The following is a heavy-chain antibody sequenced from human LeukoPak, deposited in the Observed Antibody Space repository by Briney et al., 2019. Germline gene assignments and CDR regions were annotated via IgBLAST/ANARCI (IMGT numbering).Heavy chain of an antibody. V-gene: IGHV3-30*18. J-gene: IGHJ3*02. CDR3: AKGPSYYYGSGSPFDI. CDR1: GFTFSSYG. D-gene: IGHD3-10*01. Sequence: PGGSLRLSCAASGFTFSSYGMHWVRQAPGKRLEWVAVISYDGSNKYYADSVKGRFTISRDNSKNTLYLQMNSLRAEDTAVYYCAKGPSYYYGSGSPFDIWGQGTMVTVSS. CDR2: ISYDGSNK.